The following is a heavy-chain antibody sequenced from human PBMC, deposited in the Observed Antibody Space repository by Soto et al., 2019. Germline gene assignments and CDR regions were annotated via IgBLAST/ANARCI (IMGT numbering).Heavy chain of an antibody. Sequence: PSETLSLTCTVSGGSISSGAYYWSWIRQHPGKGLEWIGYIYYSGSTYSNPSLKSRVAISVDKSKNQFSLKLSSVTAAVTAVYYCAAVRQHYFDFWGQGTLVTVSS. CDR2: IYYSGST. J-gene: IGHJ4*02. CDR1: GGSISSGAYY. V-gene: IGHV4-31*03. D-gene: IGHD1-1*01. CDR3: AAVRQHYFDF.